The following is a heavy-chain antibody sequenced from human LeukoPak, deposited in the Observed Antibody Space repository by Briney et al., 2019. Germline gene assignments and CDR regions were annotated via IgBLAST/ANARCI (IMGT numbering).Heavy chain of an antibody. V-gene: IGHV4-59*01. J-gene: IGHJ6*03. CDR1: GGSISSYY. Sequence: SETLSLTCTVSGGSISSYYWSWIRQPPGKGLEWIGHIYYSGSTNYNPSLKSRVTISVDTSKNQFSLKLSSVTAADTAVYYCARVIRGYYYYYMDVWGKGTTVTISS. CDR2: IYYSGST. CDR3: ARVIRGYYYYYMDV.